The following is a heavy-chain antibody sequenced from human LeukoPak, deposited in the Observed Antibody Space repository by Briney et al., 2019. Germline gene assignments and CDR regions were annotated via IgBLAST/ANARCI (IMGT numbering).Heavy chain of an antibody. D-gene: IGHD6-13*01. CDR3: ARIEIAAVGTQGDFDY. Sequence: RSSETLSLTCSVSGGSISTSNYYWGWIRQPPGKGLEWIGSVFYSGSTYYNPSLKSRVTISVDTSKNHFSLKLSSVTAADTAMYYCARIEIAAVGTQGDFDYWGQGTLVTVSS. CDR2: VFYSGST. CDR1: GGSISTSNYY. J-gene: IGHJ4*02. V-gene: IGHV4-39*02.